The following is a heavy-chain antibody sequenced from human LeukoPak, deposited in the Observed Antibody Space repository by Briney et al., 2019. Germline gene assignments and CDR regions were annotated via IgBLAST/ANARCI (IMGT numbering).Heavy chain of an antibody. CDR2: MNPNSGNT. CDR1: GYTFTSYD. D-gene: IGHD3-16*02. V-gene: IGHV1-8*01. Sequence: GASVKVSCKASGYTFTSYDINWVRQATGQGLEWMGWMNPNSGNTGYAQKFQGRVTITADESTSTAYMELSSLRSEDTAVYYCARETLYDYVWGSYRSYFDYWGQGTLVTVSS. J-gene: IGHJ4*02. CDR3: ARETLYDYVWGSYRSYFDY.